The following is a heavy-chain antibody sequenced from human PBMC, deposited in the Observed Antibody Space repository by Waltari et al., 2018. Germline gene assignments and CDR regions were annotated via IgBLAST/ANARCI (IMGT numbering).Heavy chain of an antibody. J-gene: IGHJ6*03. D-gene: IGHD3-22*01. V-gene: IGHV3-21*01. CDR3: ASPWYYDSSGYYYYYYMDV. Sequence: LQLQESGPGLVKPSETLSLTCTVSGGSISSSSYYWGWIRQPPGTGREWVSSISSSSSYIYYADSVKGRFTISRDNAKNSLYLQMNSLRAEDTAVYYCASPWYYDSSGYYYYYYMDVWGKGTTVTVSS. CDR2: ISSSSSYI. CDR1: GGSISSSS.